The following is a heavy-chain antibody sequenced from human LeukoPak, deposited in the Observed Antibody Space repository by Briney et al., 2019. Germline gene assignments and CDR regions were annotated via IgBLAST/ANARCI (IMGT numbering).Heavy chain of an antibody. CDR1: GGSISSYY. D-gene: IGHD2-2*01. CDR2: IYYSGST. V-gene: IGHV4-59*01. J-gene: IGHJ5*02. Sequence: PSETLSLTCTVSGGSISSYYWSWIRQPPGKGLEWIGYIYYSGSTNYNPSLKSRVTISVDTSKNQFSLKLSSVTAADTAVYYCARGVRYCSSTSCYWYWFDPWGQGTLDTVSS. CDR3: ARGVRYCSSTSCYWYWFDP.